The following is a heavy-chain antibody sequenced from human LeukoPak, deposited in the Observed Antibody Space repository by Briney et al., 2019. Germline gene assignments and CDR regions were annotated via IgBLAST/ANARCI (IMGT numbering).Heavy chain of an antibody. J-gene: IGHJ5*02. CDR3: ARADRLHGGPYLIGP. D-gene: IGHD2-21*01. V-gene: IGHV1-2*02. Sequence: PGASVKVSCKASGYSFTDYYMHWVRQAPGQGLEWMGWINLNSGDIKSAQKFQGSVTMTRDTSITTVYMEVTWLTSDDTAIYYCARADRLHGGPYLIGPWGQGTLVTVSS. CDR2: INLNSGDI. CDR1: GYSFTDYY.